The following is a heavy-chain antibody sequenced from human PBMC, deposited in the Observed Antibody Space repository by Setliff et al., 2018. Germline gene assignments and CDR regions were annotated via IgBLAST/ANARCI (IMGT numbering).Heavy chain of an antibody. CDR3: ARGSSDWDVDY. CDR2: IYPSDSDT. Sequence: PGESLKISCKGSGYSFTTYWIGWVRQMPGKGLEWMGIIYPSDSDTRYSPSFQGQVAISADKAITTAYLQWSSLKASDTDMYYCARGSSDWDVDYWGQGTLVTVSS. D-gene: IGHD2-2*01. V-gene: IGHV5-51*01. CDR1: GYSFTTYW. J-gene: IGHJ4*02.